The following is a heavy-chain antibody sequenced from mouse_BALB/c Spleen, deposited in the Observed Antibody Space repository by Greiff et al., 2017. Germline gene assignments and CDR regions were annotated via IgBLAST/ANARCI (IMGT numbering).Heavy chain of an antibody. D-gene: IGHD1-1*01. J-gene: IGHJ2*01. V-gene: IGHV5-17*02. Sequence: DVMLVESGGGLVQPGGSRKLSCAASGFTFSSFGMHWVRQAPEKGLEWVAYISSGSSTIYYADTVKGRFTISRDNPKNTLFLQMTSLRSEDTAMYYCARSRSSYGFDYWGQGTTLTVSS. CDR2: ISSGSSTI. CDR3: ARSRSSYGFDY. CDR1: GFTFSSFG.